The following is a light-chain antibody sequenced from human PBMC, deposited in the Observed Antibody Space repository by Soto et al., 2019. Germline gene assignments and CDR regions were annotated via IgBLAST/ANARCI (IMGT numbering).Light chain of an antibody. CDR2: GAS. CDR3: QHYRTS. CDR1: QSVSSSY. V-gene: IGKV3-20*01. Sequence: EIALTQSPGTLSLSPGERATLSCRASQSVSSSYLAWYQQKPGQAPRLLIYGASSRPTGIPDRFSGSGSGTDFTLTITRLEPEDFAVYYCQHYRTSFGGGTKVEIK. J-gene: IGKJ4*02.